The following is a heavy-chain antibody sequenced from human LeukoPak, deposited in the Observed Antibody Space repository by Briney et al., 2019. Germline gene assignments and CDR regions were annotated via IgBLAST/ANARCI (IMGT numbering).Heavy chain of an antibody. CDR3: ARGNILTGYCFDF. J-gene: IGHJ4*02. CDR1: GGSTTGDY. D-gene: IGHD3-9*01. Sequence: KPSETLSLTCAVYGGSTTGDYWSWIRQTPGRGLEWVGEVHYTGATSYNPSLKSRATISTDTSKNQFSLRLSSVTAADTAVYYCARGNILTGYCFDFWGQGALVTVSS. CDR2: VHYTGAT. V-gene: IGHV4-34*01.